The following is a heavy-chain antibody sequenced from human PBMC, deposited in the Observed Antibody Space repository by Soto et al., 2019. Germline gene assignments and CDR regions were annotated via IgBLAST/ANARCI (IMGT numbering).Heavy chain of an antibody. CDR1: GGSFSGHS. J-gene: IGHJ5*01. D-gene: IGHD3-22*01. CDR3: STRAYDTNAYYRFDP. CDR2: INHSGRV. Sequence: SETLSLTCAVYGGSFSGHSWTWIRQSSGKGLEWIGDINHSGRVNYSPSLKSRVTISLDTSKNQFSLTLSAVTAPDKATYYCSTRAYDTNAYYRFDPWGQGTLVTVS. V-gene: IGHV4-34*01.